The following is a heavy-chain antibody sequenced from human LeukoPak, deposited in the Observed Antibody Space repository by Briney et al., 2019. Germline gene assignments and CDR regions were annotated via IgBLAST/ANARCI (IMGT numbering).Heavy chain of an antibody. CDR1: GFTVSSNY. J-gene: IGHJ4*02. D-gene: IGHD5-18*01. V-gene: IGHV3-53*05. Sequence: GGSLRLSCAASGFTVSSNYMSWVRQAPGKGLEWVSVIYSGGSTYYADSVKGRFTFSRDNSKNTLSLQMSDLRAEDTAMYYCAREGIQLPFDYWGQGTLVTVSS. CDR3: AREGIQLPFDY. CDR2: IYSGGST.